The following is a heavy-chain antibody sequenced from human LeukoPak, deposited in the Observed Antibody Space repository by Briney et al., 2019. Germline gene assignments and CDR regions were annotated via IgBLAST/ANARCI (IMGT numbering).Heavy chain of an antibody. V-gene: IGHV3-7*01. Sequence: GGSLRLFCAASGFTFSDYWVDWVRQAPGKGLEWVANIKQDGSEKNYLGSVKGRFTISRDNAKNSLYLQMNNLRAEDTAVYYCARNRGWQQFDYWGQGTLVTVSS. J-gene: IGHJ4*02. CDR3: ARNRGWQQFDY. CDR2: IKQDGSEK. CDR1: GFTFSDYW. D-gene: IGHD4-23*01.